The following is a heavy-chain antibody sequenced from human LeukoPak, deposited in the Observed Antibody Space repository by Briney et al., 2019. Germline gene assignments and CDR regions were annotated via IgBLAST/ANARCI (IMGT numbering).Heavy chain of an antibody. CDR2: INADNGNT. V-gene: IGHV1-3*01. CDR3: ARERDYYDRNGYPNNWFDP. D-gene: IGHD3-22*01. Sequence: ASVKVSCKASGYTFTNYVMSWVRQAPGQSFEWMGWINADNGNTKYSQKFQGRVTITIDTSASTAYMELRSLKSEDTAVYYCARERDYYDRNGYPNNWFDPWGQGTLVTVSS. J-gene: IGHJ5*02. CDR1: GYTFTNYV.